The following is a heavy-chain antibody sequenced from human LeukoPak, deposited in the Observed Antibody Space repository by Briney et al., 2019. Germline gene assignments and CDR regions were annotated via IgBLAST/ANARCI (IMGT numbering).Heavy chain of an antibody. CDR1: GFTFSSYG. V-gene: IGHV3-30*02. CDR3: ATPKLRFLEWLLLD. CDR2: IRYDGINK. Sequence: PGGSLRLSCAASGFTFSSYGMRWVRQAPGKGLEVVAVIRYDGINKYYADSVKGRCTISRDSSKNMLYLQMNSLRAEDTAVYYCATPKLRFLEWLLLDWGQGTLVTVSS. D-gene: IGHD3-3*01. J-gene: IGHJ4*02.